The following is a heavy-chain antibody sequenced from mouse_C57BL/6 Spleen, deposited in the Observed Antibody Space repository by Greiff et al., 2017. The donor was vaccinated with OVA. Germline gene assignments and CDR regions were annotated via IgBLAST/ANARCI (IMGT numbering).Heavy chain of an antibody. V-gene: IGHV5-16*01. CDR1: GFTFSDYY. CDR2: INYDGSST. D-gene: IGHD2-4*01. CDR3: AREGDYGYFDV. J-gene: IGHJ1*03. Sequence: EVMLVESEGGLVQPGSSMKLSCTASGFTFSDYYMAWVRQVPEKGLEWVANINYDGSSTYYLDYLKSRFIISRDNAKNILYLQMSSLKSEDTATYYCAREGDYGYFDVWGTGTTVTVAS.